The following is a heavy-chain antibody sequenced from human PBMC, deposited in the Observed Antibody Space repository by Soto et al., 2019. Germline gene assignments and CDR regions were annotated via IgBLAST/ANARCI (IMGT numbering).Heavy chain of an antibody. CDR3: ARVPLGIAAAGPFDY. Sequence: PGGSLRLSCGASGFTFSDYYMSWIRQAPGKGLEWVSYISSSGSTIYYADSVKGRFTISRDNAKNSLYLQMNSLRAEDTAVYYCARVPLGIAAAGPFDYWGQGTLVTVSS. CDR1: GFTFSDYY. D-gene: IGHD6-13*01. CDR2: ISSSGSTI. V-gene: IGHV3-11*01. J-gene: IGHJ4*02.